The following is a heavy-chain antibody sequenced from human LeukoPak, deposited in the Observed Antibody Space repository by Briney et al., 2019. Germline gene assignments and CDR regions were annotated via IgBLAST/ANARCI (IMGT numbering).Heavy chain of an antibody. CDR2: INHSGIT. CDR3: ASDTVAGTG. CDR1: GGSFRDYY. J-gene: IGHJ4*02. V-gene: IGHV4-34*01. Sequence: SETLSPTGAVLGGSFRDYYWSWIRQPPGKGLEWIGEINHSGITNYSPALKSRVTISADTSKNQFSLKLSSVTAEDTSVYYCASDTVAGTGWGQGTLVTVSS. D-gene: IGHD6-19*01.